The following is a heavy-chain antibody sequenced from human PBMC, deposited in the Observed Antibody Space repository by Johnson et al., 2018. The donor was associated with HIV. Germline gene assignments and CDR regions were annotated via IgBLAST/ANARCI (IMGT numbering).Heavy chain of an antibody. CDR3: ARDSAYCGCDCHDAFDI. D-gene: IGHD2-21*02. CDR2: IRYDGSNK. J-gene: IGHJ3*02. V-gene: IGHV3-30*02. Sequence: QVQLVESGGGVVQPGGSLRLSCAASGFTFSSYGMHWVRQAPGKGLEWVTFIRYDGSNKYYADSVKGRFTISRDNSKNTLYLQMNSLRAEDTAVYYCARDSAYCGCDCHDAFDIWGQGTMVTVSS. CDR1: GFTFSSYG.